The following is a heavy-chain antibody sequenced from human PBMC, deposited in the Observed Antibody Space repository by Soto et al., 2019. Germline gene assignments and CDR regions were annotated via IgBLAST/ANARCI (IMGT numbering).Heavy chain of an antibody. Sequence: GRSLRLSCAASGFTFSSYGMHWVRQAPGKGLAWVAVIWYDGRNTYYADSVKGRFTISRDNSKNTLYLQMNSLRAEDTAVYYCARTAYYYDSSGYYFDCWGQGTLVTVS. D-gene: IGHD3-22*01. CDR2: IWYDGRNT. V-gene: IGHV3-33*01. CDR1: GFTFSSYG. CDR3: ARTAYYYDSSGYYFDC. J-gene: IGHJ4*02.